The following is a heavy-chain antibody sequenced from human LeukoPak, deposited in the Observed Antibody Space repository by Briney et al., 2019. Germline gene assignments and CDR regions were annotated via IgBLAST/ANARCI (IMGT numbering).Heavy chain of an antibody. D-gene: IGHD3-22*01. V-gene: IGHV3-33*01. Sequence: PGGSLRLSCAASGFTFSSYGMHWVRQAPGKGLEWVAVILSDGSKEFYTDSVKGRFTISRDNSKNTLYLQMNSLRAEDTAVYYCARVGPDYDSSGYHYYYYMDVWGKGTTGTVSS. CDR1: GFTFSSYG. J-gene: IGHJ6*03. CDR2: ILSDGSKE. CDR3: ARVGPDYDSSGYHYYYYMDV.